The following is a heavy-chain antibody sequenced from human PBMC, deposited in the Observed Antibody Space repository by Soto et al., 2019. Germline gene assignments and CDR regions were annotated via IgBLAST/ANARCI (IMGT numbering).Heavy chain of an antibody. V-gene: IGHV1-69*04. CDR2: IIPILGIA. CDR1: GGTFSSYT. Sequence: GASVKVSCKASGGTFSSYTISWVRQAPGQGLEWMGRIIPILGIANYAQKFQGRVTITADKSTSTAYMELSSLRSEDTAVYYCARDQPPIFVVVPAATKNWFDPWGQGTLVTVSS. CDR3: ARDQPPIFVVVPAATKNWFDP. D-gene: IGHD2-2*01. J-gene: IGHJ5*02.